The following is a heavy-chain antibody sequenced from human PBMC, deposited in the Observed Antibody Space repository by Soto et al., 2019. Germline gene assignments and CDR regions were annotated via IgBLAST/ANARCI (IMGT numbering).Heavy chain of an antibody. V-gene: IGHV3-48*02. D-gene: IGHD1-7*01. CDR3: ARDGITGTTVHDFDY. J-gene: IGHJ4*02. CDR1: GFTFSSYS. Sequence: EVQLVESGGGLVQPGGSLRLSWAASGFTFSSYSMNLVRQAPGKGLDWVSYISSSSSTIYYADSVKGRFTISRDNAKNSLYLQMNSLRDEDTAVYYCARDGITGTTVHDFDYWGQGTLVTVSS. CDR2: ISSSSSTI.